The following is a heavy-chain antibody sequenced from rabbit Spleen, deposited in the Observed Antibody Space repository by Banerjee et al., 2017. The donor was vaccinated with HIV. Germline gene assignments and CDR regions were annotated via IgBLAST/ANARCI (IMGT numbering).Heavy chain of an antibody. Sequence: QEQLVESGGGLVQPGGSLKLSCKASGFDFSNYGVTWVRQAPGKGLEWIGYIDPIFGRTYYASWVNGRFTISSHNAQNTLYLQLNSLTAADTATYFCGRSYDAFNFALDLWGPGTLVTVS. V-gene: IGHV1S47*01. J-gene: IGHJ4*01. D-gene: IGHD6-1*01. CDR2: IDPIFGRT. CDR3: GRSYDAFNFALDL. CDR1: GFDFSNYG.